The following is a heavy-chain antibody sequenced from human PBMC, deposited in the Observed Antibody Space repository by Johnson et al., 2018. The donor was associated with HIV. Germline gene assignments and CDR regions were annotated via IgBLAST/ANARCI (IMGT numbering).Heavy chain of an antibody. J-gene: IGHJ3*02. CDR3: ARGHGGPNPYDVFDI. D-gene: IGHD4-23*01. CDR2: ISYDGVTK. CDR1: GFTFSSYA. V-gene: IGHV3-30-3*01. Sequence: QVQLVESGGGVVQPGRSLRLSCAASGFTFSSYAMHWVRQAPGKGLEWVAVISYDGVTKYYADSVKDRFTISRDNSKNTVYLQMNSLRPEDTAVYYCARGHGGPNPYDVFDIWGQGTMVTVSS.